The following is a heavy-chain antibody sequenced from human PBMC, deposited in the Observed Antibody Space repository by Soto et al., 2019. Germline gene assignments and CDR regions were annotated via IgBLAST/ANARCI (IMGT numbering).Heavy chain of an antibody. CDR1: GGSISSYY. V-gene: IGHV4-59*01. CDR3: ARERRGYYGMDV. CDR2: IYYSGST. J-gene: IGHJ6*02. Sequence: SETLSLTCTVSGGSISSYYWSWIRQPPGKGLEWIGYIYYSGSTNYNPSLKSRVTISVDTSKNQFSLKLSSVTAADTAVYYCARERRGYYGMDVWGQGATVTVSS.